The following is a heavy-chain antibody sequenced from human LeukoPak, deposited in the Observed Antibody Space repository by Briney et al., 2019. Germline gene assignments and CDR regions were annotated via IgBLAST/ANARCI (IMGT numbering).Heavy chain of an antibody. CDR2: IIPIFGTA. CDR1: GGTFSSYA. J-gene: IGHJ4*02. D-gene: IGHD1-26*01. V-gene: IGHV1-69*05. CDR3: ASDKGPWSGSQTRPFSDY. Sequence: ASVKVSCKASGGTFSSYAISWVRQAPGQGLEWMGGIIPIFGTANYAQKFQGRVTITTDESTSTAYMELSSLRSEDTAVYYCASDKGPWSGSQTRPFSDYWGQGTLVTVSS.